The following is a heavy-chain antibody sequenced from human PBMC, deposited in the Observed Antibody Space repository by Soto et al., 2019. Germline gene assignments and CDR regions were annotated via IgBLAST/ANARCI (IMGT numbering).Heavy chain of an antibody. CDR2: ITGSGGST. CDR1: GFTFSSYA. J-gene: IGHJ6*02. D-gene: IGHD6-13*01. Sequence: PGGSLRLSCAASGFTFSSYAMSWVRQAPGKGLEWVSGITGSGGSTYYADSVKGRFTISRDNSKNTLYLQMNRLRAEDTAVYFCAKGMQQLVYYTCMDVWGQGTTVTVSS. V-gene: IGHV3-23*01. CDR3: AKGMQQLVYYTCMDV.